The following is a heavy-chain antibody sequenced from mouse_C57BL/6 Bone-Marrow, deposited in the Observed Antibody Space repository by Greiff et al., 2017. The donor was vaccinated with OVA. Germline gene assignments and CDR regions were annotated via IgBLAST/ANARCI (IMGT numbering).Heavy chain of an antibody. D-gene: IGHD2-5*01. CDR3: ARISNYCYYAMDY. Sequence: QVQLKESGTELVKPGASVKLSCKASGYTFTSYWMHWVKQRPGQGLEWIGNINPSNGGTNYNEKFKSKATLTVDKPSSTAYMQLSSLTSEDSAVYYCARISNYCYYAMDYWGQGTSVTVSS. J-gene: IGHJ4*01. CDR2: INPSNGGT. V-gene: IGHV1-53*01. CDR1: GYTFTSYW.